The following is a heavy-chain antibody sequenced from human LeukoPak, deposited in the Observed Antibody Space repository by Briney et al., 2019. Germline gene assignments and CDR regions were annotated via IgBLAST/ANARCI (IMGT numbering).Heavy chain of an antibody. CDR1: GGSISSYY. Sequence: SETLSLTCTVSGGSISSYYWSWIRQPPGKGLEWIGYIYYSGSTNYNPSLKSRVTISVDTSKNQFSLKLSSVTAADTAVYYCARVSGRDGYNYQYYFDYWGQGTLVTVSS. CDR2: IYYSGST. V-gene: IGHV4-59*01. J-gene: IGHJ4*02. CDR3: ARVSGRDGYNYQYYFDY. D-gene: IGHD5-24*01.